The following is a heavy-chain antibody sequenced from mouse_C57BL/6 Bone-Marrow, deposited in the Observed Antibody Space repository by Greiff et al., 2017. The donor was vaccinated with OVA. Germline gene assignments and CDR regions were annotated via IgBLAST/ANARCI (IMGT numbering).Heavy chain of an antibody. V-gene: IGHV1-66*01. D-gene: IGHD4-1*02. CDR3: ARPQLGY. Sequence: QVHVKQSGPELVKPGASVKISCKASGYSFTSYYIHWVKQRPGQGLEWIGWIYPGSGNTKYNEKFKGKATLTADTSSSTAYMQLSSLTSEDSAVYYCARPQLGYWGQGTTLTVSS. CDR2: IYPGSGNT. CDR1: GYSFTSYY. J-gene: IGHJ2*01.